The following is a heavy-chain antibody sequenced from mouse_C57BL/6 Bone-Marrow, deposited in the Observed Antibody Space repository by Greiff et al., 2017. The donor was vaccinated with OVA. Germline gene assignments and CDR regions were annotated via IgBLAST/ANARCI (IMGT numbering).Heavy chain of an antibody. CDR2: ILPGSGST. J-gene: IGHJ3*01. V-gene: IGHV1-9*01. CDR3: ARHGPFAY. D-gene: IGHD1-1*01. Sequence: QVQLQQSGAELMKPGASVKLSCKATGYTFTGYWIEWVKQRPGHGLEWIGEILPGSGSTNYTAQFKGKATFTADTSSNTAYMQLSSLTTEDSAIYYWARHGPFAYWGQGTLVTVSA. CDR1: GYTFTGYW.